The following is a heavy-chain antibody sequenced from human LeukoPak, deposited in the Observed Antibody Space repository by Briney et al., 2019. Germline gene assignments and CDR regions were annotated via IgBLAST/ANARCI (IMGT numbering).Heavy chain of an antibody. CDR2: ISYDGSNK. V-gene: IGHV3-30*04. J-gene: IGHJ5*02. CDR3: ARGFDP. CDR1: GFTFSSYA. Sequence: GGSLRLSCAASGFTFSSYAMHWVRQAPGKGLEWVAVISYDGSNKYYADSVKGRFTISRDNSKNTLYLQMNSLRAEDTAVYYCARGFDPWGQGTLVTVSS.